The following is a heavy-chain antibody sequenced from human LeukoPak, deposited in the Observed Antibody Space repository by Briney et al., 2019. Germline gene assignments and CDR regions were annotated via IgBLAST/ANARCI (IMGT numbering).Heavy chain of an antibody. CDR1: GYTFTGYY. J-gene: IGHJ6*03. Sequence: ASVKVSCKASGYTFTGYYMHWVRQAPGQGLEWMGWMNPNSGGTNYAQKFQGRVTMTRDTSISTAYMELSRLKSDDTAVYYCARPGSGSYFAYMDVWGKGTTVTVSS. CDR2: MNPNSGGT. V-gene: IGHV1-2*02. CDR3: ARPGSGSYFAYMDV. D-gene: IGHD1-26*01.